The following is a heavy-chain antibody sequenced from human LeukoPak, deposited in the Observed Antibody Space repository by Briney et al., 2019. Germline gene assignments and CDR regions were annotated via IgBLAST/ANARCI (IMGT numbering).Heavy chain of an antibody. CDR1: GGSISSSSYY. CDR3: ARGYYYDSSGYLRDYFDY. V-gene: IGHV4-39*07. CDR2: IYYSGST. D-gene: IGHD3-22*01. Sequence: SETLSLTCTVSGGSISSSSYYWGWIRQPPGKGLEWIGSIYYSGSTYYNPSLKSRVTISVDTSKNQFSLKLSSVTAADTAVYYCARGYYYDSSGYLRDYFDYWGQGTLVTVSS. J-gene: IGHJ4*02.